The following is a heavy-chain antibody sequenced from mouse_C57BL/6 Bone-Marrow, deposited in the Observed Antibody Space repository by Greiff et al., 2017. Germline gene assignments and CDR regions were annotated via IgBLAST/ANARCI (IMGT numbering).Heavy chain of an antibody. D-gene: IGHD1-1*01. CDR3: AREEGSSSLAY. CDR2: INYDGSST. Sequence: EVKLVESEGGLVQPGSSMKLSCTASGFTFSDYYMAWVRQVPEKGLEWVANINYDGSSTYYLDSLKSRFIISRDNAKNILYLQMSSLKSEDTATYYCAREEGSSSLAYWGQGTLVTVSA. CDR1: GFTFSDYY. V-gene: IGHV5-16*01. J-gene: IGHJ3*01.